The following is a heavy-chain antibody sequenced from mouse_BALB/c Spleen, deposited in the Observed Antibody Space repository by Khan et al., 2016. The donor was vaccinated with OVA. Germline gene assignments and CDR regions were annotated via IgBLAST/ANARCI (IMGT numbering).Heavy chain of an antibody. CDR1: GYTFTNYG. V-gene: IGHV9-1*02. J-gene: IGHJ1*01. Sequence: QIQLVQSGPELKKPGETVKISCKASGYTFTNYGMNWVKQAPGKGLKWMGWINTYTGEPTYTGDFKARFAFSLETSASTAYLQINNLKNEDMATYFCARGASYWYFDVWGAGTTVTVAS. CDR3: ARGASYWYFDV. CDR2: INTYTGEP.